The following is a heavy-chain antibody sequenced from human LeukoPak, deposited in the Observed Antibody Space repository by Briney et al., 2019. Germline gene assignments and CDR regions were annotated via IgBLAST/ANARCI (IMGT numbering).Heavy chain of an antibody. V-gene: IGHV1-8*01. CDR3: ARKSGRLQPIDY. CDR1: GYTFTSYD. Sequence: ASVKVSCKASGYTFTSYDINWVRQATGQGLEWMGWMNPNSGNTGYAQKFQGRVTMTTNTSISTAYMELSSLRSEDTAVYYCARKSGRLQPIDYWGQGTLVTVSS. D-gene: IGHD1-1*01. CDR2: MNPNSGNT. J-gene: IGHJ4*02.